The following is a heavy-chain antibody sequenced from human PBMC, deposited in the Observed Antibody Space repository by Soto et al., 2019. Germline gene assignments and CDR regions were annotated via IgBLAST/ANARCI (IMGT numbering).Heavy chain of an antibody. CDR3: TRDRSNTHDDVVGGVYYYYGMDV. D-gene: IGHD3-16*01. Sequence: GGSLRLSCTASGFTFGDYAMSWVRQAPGKGLEWVGFIRSKAYGGTTEYAASVKGRFTISRDDSKSIAYLQMNSLKTEDTAVYYGTRDRSNTHDDVVGGVYYYYGMDVGGQGTTVTVSS. CDR1: GFTFGDYA. J-gene: IGHJ6*02. V-gene: IGHV3-49*04. CDR2: IRSKAYGGTT.